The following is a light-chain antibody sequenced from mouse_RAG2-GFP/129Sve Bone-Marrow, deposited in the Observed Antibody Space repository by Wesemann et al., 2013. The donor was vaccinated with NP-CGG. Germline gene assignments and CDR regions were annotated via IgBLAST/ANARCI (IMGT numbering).Light chain of an antibody. V-gene: IGKV1-99*01. CDR1: KSLLNSDGFTY. CDR2: LVS. J-gene: IGKJ2*01. CDR3: FQSNYLPYMYT. Sequence: DVVLTQTPLSLPVNIGDQASISCKSTKSLLNSDGFTYLDWYLQKPGQSPQLLIYLVSNRFSGVPDRFSGSGSGTDFTLKISRVEAEDLGVYYCFQSNYLPYMYTFGGGTKLEIK.